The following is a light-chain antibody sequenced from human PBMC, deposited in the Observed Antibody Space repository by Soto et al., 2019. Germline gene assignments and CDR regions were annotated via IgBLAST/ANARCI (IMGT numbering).Light chain of an antibody. J-gene: IGKJ5*01. V-gene: IGKV3-20*01. Sequence: ERLLTQAPISLSFSAGEIATPSSKTSQSSGSNFVAWYQQKPGQAPRLLIYASVTRATGIPDRFSGSASGTDFTLTINRLEPEDFAVYYCQLYGNSPPFGQGTRLEIK. CDR1: QSSGSNF. CDR2: ASV. CDR3: QLYGNSPP.